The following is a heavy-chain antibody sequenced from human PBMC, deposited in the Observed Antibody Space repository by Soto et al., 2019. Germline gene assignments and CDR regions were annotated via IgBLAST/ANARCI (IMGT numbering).Heavy chain of an antibody. V-gene: IGHV4-31*03. J-gene: IGHJ4*02. CDR3: ARSSVGYSYGYPAY. Sequence: SETLSLTCTVSGGSISSGGYYWSWIRQHPGKGQEWIGYIYYSGSTYYNPSLKSRVTISVDTSKNQFSLKLSSVTAADTAVYYCARSSVGYSYGYPAYWGQGTLVTVSS. CDR2: IYYSGST. D-gene: IGHD5-18*01. CDR1: GGSISSGGYY.